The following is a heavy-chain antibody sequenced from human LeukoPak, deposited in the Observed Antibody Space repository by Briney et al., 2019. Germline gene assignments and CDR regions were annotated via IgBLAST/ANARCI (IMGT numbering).Heavy chain of an antibody. CDR2: ISYDGSNK. J-gene: IGHJ4*02. D-gene: IGHD3-10*01. CDR1: GFTFSSYA. V-gene: IGHV3-30-3*01. Sequence: GGSLRLSCAAPGFTFSSYAMHWVRQAPGKGLEWVAVISYDGSNKNYADSVKGRFTISRDNSKNTLFLQMNSLRAEDAAVYNCARARDYYGSGSYYSYWGQGTLVTVSS. CDR3: ARARDYYGSGSYYSY.